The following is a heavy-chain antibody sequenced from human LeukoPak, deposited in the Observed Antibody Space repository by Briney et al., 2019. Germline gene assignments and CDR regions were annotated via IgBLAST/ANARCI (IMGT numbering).Heavy chain of an antibody. D-gene: IGHD6-19*01. Sequence: ASVKVSCKASGYTFTDYYMHWVRQAPGQGFEWMGWISAYNGNTNYAQKLQGRVTMTTDTSTSTAYMELRSLRSDDTAVYYCARDGRAVAGDAEYFQHWGQGTLVTVSS. CDR1: GYTFTDYY. CDR2: ISAYNGNT. CDR3: ARDGRAVAGDAEYFQH. J-gene: IGHJ1*01. V-gene: IGHV1-18*04.